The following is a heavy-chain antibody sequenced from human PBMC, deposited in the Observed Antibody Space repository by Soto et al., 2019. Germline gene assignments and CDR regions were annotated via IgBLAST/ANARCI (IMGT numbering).Heavy chain of an antibody. CDR2: IFPADSDT. CDR3: ASSLVVPSRMNYFDY. D-gene: IGHD2-15*01. Sequence: PGESLKISCKGSGYSFSNYWIAWVRQMPGKGLEWMGIIFPADSDTKYSPSFQGQVTISADKSISTAYLQWSSLKASDTAMYYCASSLVVPSRMNYFDYCGRGGPETVSS. V-gene: IGHV5-51*01. CDR1: GYSFSNYW. J-gene: IGHJ4*02.